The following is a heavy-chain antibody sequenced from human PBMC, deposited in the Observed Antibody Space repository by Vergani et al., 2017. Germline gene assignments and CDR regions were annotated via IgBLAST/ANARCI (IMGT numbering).Heavy chain of an antibody. CDR2: IYWNDNQ. V-gene: IGHV2-5*04. D-gene: IGHD2/OR15-2a*01. Sequence: QITLKESGPTLVKPTQPLPLTYTFSGFSLNTRGVSVAWIRQPPGKALDWLALIYWNDNQHYSPSLNNRVTITKYTSKNQVVLTMTNLDYVDTVPYYCVYCNSECVTTGCFYPFYYYYYMDVWGKGTTVTVSS. CDR3: VYCNSECVTTGCFYPFYYYYYMDV. J-gene: IGHJ6*03. CDR1: GFSLNTRGVS.